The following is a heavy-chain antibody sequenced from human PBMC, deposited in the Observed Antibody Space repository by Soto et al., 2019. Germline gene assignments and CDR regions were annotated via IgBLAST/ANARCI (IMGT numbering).Heavy chain of an antibody. V-gene: IGHV3-48*02. D-gene: IGHD2-2*01. CDR3: ATPSRASSLSPAA. J-gene: IGHJ5*02. CDR2: ISSSSSKI. Sequence: QSVGSLRLSCAASGFTFSNYSMNWVRQGPGKGLEWVSYISSSSSKIYYADSVKGRFTISRDNAKNSLYLQMNSLRDEDTAVYYCATPSRASSLSPAAWGQGILVTVSS. CDR1: GFTFSNYS.